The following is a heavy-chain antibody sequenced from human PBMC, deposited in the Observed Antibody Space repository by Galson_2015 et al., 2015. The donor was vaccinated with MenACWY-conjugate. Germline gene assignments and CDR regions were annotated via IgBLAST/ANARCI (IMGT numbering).Heavy chain of an antibody. CDR1: GFTFSRYN. J-gene: IGHJ4*02. CDR3: ARGSYSSEYSYDYDY. D-gene: IGHD3-16*01. V-gene: IGHV3-21*05. CDR2: ISSSGSEI. Sequence: SLRLSCAASGFTFSRYNMNWVRQAAGKGLEWVSFISSSGSEIYYTDSVKGRFTISRDNAKNSLYLQMNSLRVEDTAVYYCARGSYSSEYSYDYDYWGQGTLVTVSS.